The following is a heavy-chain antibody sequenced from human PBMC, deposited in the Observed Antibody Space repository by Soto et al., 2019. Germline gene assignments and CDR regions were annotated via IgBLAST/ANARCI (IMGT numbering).Heavy chain of an antibody. CDR3: ARHISSGTNIAAIRSFDP. J-gene: IGHJ5*02. CDR2: IYYSGST. CDR1: GGSINSYY. Sequence: QVQLQESGPGLVKPSETLSLTCTVSGGSINSYYWSWIRQPPGKGLEWIGYIYYSGSTNYNPSLKSRITISADTSKYQFSLKLSSVTVADTAVYYCARHISSGTNIAAIRSFDPWGQGTLVTVSS. D-gene: IGHD1-7*01. V-gene: IGHV4-59*08.